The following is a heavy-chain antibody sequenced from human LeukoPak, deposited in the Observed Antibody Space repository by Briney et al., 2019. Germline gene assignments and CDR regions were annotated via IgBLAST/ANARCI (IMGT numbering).Heavy chain of an antibody. V-gene: IGHV3-15*01. CDR1: GFTFGDYA. J-gene: IGHJ4*02. D-gene: IGHD3-22*01. CDR3: TTDPYYYDSTAH. CDR2: IKSKTDGGTT. Sequence: PGGSLRLSCTASGFTFGDYAMSWVRQAPGKGLEWVGFIKSKTDGGTTDYAAPVKGRFTISRDDSKNTLYLQMNSLKTEDTAVYYCTTDPYYYDSTAHWGQGTLVTVSS.